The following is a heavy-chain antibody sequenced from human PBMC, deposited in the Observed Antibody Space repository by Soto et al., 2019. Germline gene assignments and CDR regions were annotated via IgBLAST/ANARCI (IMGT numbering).Heavy chain of an antibody. J-gene: IGHJ3*02. CDR1: GYTFTSYG. D-gene: IGHD1-26*01. CDR3: ARERWELTADAFDI. CDR2: ISAYNGNT. V-gene: IGHV1-18*01. Sequence: AASVKVSCKASGYTFTSYGISWVRQAPGQGLEWMGWISAYNGNTNYAQKLQGRVTMTTDTSTSTAYMELRSLRSDDTAVYYCARERWELTADAFDIWGQGTMVTVSS.